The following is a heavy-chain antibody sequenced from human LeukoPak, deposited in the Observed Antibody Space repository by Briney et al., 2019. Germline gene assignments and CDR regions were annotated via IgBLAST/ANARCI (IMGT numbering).Heavy chain of an antibody. CDR1: GFTFSRYA. D-gene: IGHD2/OR15-2a*01. CDR3: ARKNDFDI. CDR2: IYYSGST. Sequence: GSLRLSCAASGFTFSRYAMSWVRQAPGKGLEWVGCIYYSGSTYYNPSLKSRVTISVDMSKSQFSLRLTSVTAADTAVYYCARKNDFDIWGQGTLVTVSS. J-gene: IGHJ3*02. V-gene: IGHV4-59*01.